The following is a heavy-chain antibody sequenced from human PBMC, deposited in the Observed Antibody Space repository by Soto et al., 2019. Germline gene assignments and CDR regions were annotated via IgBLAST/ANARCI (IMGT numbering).Heavy chain of an antibody. Sequence: QVQLVESGGGVVQPGGSLRLSCEASGFTFRDYGFHWVRQAPGKGLEWVAVIYYDGSGSDYEDSVRGRFIFSRDISTNTLYLQRNSLRAEDTSVYYCVRDDCSGGTCYVGYWGQGTLVTVSS. CDR3: VRDDCSGGTCYVGY. CDR2: IYYDGSGS. CDR1: GFTFRDYG. D-gene: IGHD2-15*01. V-gene: IGHV3-33*01. J-gene: IGHJ4*02.